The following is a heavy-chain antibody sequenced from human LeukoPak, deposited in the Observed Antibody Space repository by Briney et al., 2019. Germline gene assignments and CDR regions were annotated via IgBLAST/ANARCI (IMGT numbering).Heavy chain of an antibody. Sequence: SETLSLTCTVSGGSISSYYWSWIRQPAGKGLEWIGRIYTSGSTNYNPPLKSRVTMSVDTSKNQFSLKLSSVTAADTAVYYCAREGSGSYRNWFDPWGQGTLVTVSS. V-gene: IGHV4-4*07. J-gene: IGHJ5*02. CDR1: GGSISSYY. CDR3: AREGSGSYRNWFDP. CDR2: IYTSGST. D-gene: IGHD3-10*01.